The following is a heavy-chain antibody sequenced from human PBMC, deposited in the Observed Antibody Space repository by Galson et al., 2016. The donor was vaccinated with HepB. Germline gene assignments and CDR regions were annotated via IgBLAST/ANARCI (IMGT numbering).Heavy chain of an antibody. J-gene: IGHJ4*02. CDR1: GYTFTSYE. V-gene: IGHV1-8*01. CDR3: ARQGNGVDY. CDR2: MNPSNGNS. D-gene: IGHD4-23*01. Sequence: SVKVSCKASGYTFTSYEINWVRQATGQGLEWMGWMNPSNGNSGYAVKFQGRVTMTRDTSISTAYMELSSLNSEDTAVYYCARQGNGVDYWGQGTLVTVSP.